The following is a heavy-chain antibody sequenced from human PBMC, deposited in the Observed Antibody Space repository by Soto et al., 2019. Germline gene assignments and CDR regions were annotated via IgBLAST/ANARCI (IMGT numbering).Heavy chain of an antibody. Sequence: QVQLVQSGAEVKKPGSSVKVSCKASGGTFSSYAISWVRQAPGQGLEWMGGIIPIFGTANYAQKFQGRVTITADESTSTAYMELSSLRSEDTAVYYCARYCSGGRCYSEPYYYYGMDVWGQGTTVTVSS. CDR2: IIPIFGTA. J-gene: IGHJ6*02. CDR1: GGTFSSYA. D-gene: IGHD2-15*01. CDR3: ARYCSGGRCYSEPYYYYGMDV. V-gene: IGHV1-69*01.